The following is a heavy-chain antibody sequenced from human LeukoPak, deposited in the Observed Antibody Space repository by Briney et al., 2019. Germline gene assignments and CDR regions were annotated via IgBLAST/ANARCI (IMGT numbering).Heavy chain of an antibody. Sequence: SETLSLTCTVSGGSITSDYWNWIRQPPGKGLEWIGSIYYSGSTYYNPSLKSRVTISVDTSKNQFSLKLSSVTAADTAVYYCASVTSGPDNFFDYWGQGTLVTVSS. D-gene: IGHD2-15*01. CDR1: GGSITSDY. V-gene: IGHV4-59*05. CDR2: IYYSGST. J-gene: IGHJ4*02. CDR3: ASVTSGPDNFFDY.